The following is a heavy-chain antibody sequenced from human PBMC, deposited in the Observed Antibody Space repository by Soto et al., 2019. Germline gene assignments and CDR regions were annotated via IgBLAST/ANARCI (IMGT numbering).Heavy chain of an antibody. Sequence: GGSLRLSCAASAFTFSTYNMNWVRQAPGKGLEWVSYITSGSNTISYADSVKGRFTVSRDNAKNSLYLQMNSLRDEDTAVYYRARTLAGTVNNYYYGLDVWGQGTTVTVSS. D-gene: IGHD4-17*01. V-gene: IGHV3-48*02. J-gene: IGHJ6*02. CDR3: ARTLAGTVNNYYYGLDV. CDR1: AFTFSTYN. CDR2: ITSGSNTI.